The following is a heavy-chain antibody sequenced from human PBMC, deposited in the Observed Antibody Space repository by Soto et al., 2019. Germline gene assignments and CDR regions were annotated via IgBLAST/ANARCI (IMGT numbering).Heavy chain of an antibody. V-gene: IGHV3-48*02. CDR2: ISSSSSTI. CDR3: AGVGNYGDYEAGWCDP. J-gene: IGHJ5*02. Sequence: EVQLVESGGGLVQPGGSLRLSCAASGFTFSSYSMNWVRQAPGKGLEWVSYISSSSSTIYYADSVKGRFTISRDNAENSLYLQMNSLRDEDTAVYYCAGVGNYGDYEAGWCDPRGQGTLVTVSS. CDR1: GFTFSSYS. D-gene: IGHD4-17*01.